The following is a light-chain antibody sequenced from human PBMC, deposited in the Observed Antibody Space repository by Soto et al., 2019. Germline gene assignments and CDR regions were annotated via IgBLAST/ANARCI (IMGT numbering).Light chain of an antibody. Sequence: EVVMTQSPATLSVSPGERATLSCRASQTVRDNLGRYQQKPGQPPRLLIYGATTRATGIPARFSGSGSGTEFTLTISSLQSEDFAVYYCQQFHNWPPITFGQGTRLEIK. CDR3: QQFHNWPPIT. CDR2: GAT. V-gene: IGKV3D-15*01. CDR1: QTVRDN. J-gene: IGKJ5*01.